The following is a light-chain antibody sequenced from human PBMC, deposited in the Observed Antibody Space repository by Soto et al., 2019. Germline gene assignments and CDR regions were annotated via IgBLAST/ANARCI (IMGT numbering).Light chain of an antibody. J-gene: IGKJ1*01. V-gene: IGKV1-5*01. CDR2: DAS. Sequence: DIQMTQSPSTLSASVGDRVIITCRASQSISRYLAWYQQKPGKAPNLLIYDASSLESGVPSRFSGSGSGTEFTLTISSLQPDDFATYYCQQYNTYWTFGQGTKVEIK. CDR1: QSISRY. CDR3: QQYNTYWT.